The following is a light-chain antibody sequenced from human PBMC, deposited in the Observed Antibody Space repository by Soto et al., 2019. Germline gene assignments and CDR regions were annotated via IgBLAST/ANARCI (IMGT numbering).Light chain of an antibody. V-gene: IGKV3-15*01. CDR3: QQYNIWPPWT. CDR2: DTS. J-gene: IGKJ1*01. Sequence: DIVMTQSPLFLPVTPGEPATLSCRASQGIGDTLAWYQHKPGQTPRLLIYDTSTRATGIPARFSGSGSATEFTLTISSLQSGDFAVYYCQQYNIWPPWTFGQGTKVDIK. CDR1: QGIGDT.